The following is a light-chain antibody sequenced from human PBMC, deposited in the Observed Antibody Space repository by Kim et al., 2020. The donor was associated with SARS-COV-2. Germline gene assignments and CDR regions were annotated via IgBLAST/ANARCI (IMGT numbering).Light chain of an antibody. Sequence: LSPGERATLSCRASQSFSSSYLAWYLQKPGQAPRLLIYGAYIRATGIPDRFSGSGSGTDFTLTISSLAPEDFAVYYCQHYGDSAYTFGQGTTLEI. CDR2: GAY. J-gene: IGKJ2*01. V-gene: IGKV3-20*01. CDR1: QSFSSSY. CDR3: QHYGDSAYT.